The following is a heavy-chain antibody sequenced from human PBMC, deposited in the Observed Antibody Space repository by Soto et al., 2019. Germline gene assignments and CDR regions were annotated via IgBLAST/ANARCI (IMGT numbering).Heavy chain of an antibody. V-gene: IGHV4-34*01. CDR2: INHSGST. D-gene: IGHD3-10*01. J-gene: IGHJ4*02. CDR1: GGSSSGHY. CDR3: ARVLWPGELLRIFDY. Sequence: PSKTLSLTCAVYGGSSSGHYWSWIRQSPGKGLEWIGEINHSGSTNYNPSLKSRVTISVDTSKKQFSLKLSSVNAADTAVYYCARVLWPGELLRIFDYWGQGTLVTVSS.